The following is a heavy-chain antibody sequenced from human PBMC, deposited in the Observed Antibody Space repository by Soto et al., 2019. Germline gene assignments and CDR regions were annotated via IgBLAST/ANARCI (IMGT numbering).Heavy chain of an antibody. CDR1: GFTFSSYS. D-gene: IGHD3-10*01. CDR3: ARGVFTMVRGGYGGYYYYYYMDV. CDR2: ISSSSSYI. V-gene: IGHV3-21*04. Sequence: GGSLRLSCAASGFTFSSYSMNWVRQAPEKGLEWVSSISSSSSYIYYADSVKGRFTISRDNAKNSLYLQMNSLRAEDTAVYYCARGVFTMVRGGYGGYYYYYYMDVWGKGTTVTVSS. J-gene: IGHJ6*03.